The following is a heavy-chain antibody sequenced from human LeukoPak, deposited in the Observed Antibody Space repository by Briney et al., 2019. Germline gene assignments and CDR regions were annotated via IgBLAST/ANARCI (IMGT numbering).Heavy chain of an antibody. V-gene: IGHV3-7*01. CDR2: MTPDGHEE. CDR1: GFTFSTYF. Sequence: PGGSLRLSCAASGFTFSTYFMGWVRQAPGKGLECVANMTPDGHEEYCVDSVKGRFTISRDNAWTSLYLQMNSLRVEDTGVYYCARGDPHADLWGQGTLVTVSS. CDR3: ARGDPHADL. J-gene: IGHJ5*02.